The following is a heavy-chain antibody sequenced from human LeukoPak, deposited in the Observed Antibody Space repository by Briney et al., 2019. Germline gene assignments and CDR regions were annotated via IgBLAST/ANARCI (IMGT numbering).Heavy chain of an antibody. V-gene: IGHV3-23*01. CDR2: ISGSGGST. D-gene: IGHD1-26*01. CDR3: AKKRGIYSGSPRPPGAFDY. CDR1: GFTFSSYA. J-gene: IGHJ4*02. Sequence: GGSLRLSCAASGFTFSSYAMSWVRQAPGKGLEWVSAISGSGGSTYYADSVKGRFTISRDNSKSTLYLQMNSLRAEDTAVYYCAKKRGIYSGSPRPPGAFDYWGQGTLVTVSS.